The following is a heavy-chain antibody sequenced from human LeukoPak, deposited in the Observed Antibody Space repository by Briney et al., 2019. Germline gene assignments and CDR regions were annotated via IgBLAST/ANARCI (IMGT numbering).Heavy chain of an antibody. J-gene: IGHJ4*02. CDR2: IWYDGSNK. CDR1: GFTFTNYG. CDR3: AIPGSPSSSARFDY. D-gene: IGHD2-2*01. V-gene: IGHV3-33*01. Sequence: GRSLRLSCAASGFTFTNYGMHWVRQAPGKGLEWVAVIWYDGSNKYYADSVKGRFTISRDNSKNTLYLQMNSLRAEDTAVYYFAIPGSPSSSARFDYWGQGTLVTVSS.